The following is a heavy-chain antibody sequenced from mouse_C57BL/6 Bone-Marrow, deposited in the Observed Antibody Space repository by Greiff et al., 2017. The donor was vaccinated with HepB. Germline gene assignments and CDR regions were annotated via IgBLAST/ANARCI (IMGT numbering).Heavy chain of an antibody. D-gene: IGHD1-1*01. Sequence: VQLQQSGTVLARPGASVKMSCKTSGYTFTSYWMHWVKQRPGQGLEWIGAIYPGNSDTSYNQKFKGKAKLTAVTSASTAYMELSSLTNEDSAVYYCTRHYGSSYWYFDVWGTGTTVTVSS. CDR2: IYPGNSDT. J-gene: IGHJ1*03. CDR3: TRHYGSSYWYFDV. V-gene: IGHV1-5*01. CDR1: GYTFTSYW.